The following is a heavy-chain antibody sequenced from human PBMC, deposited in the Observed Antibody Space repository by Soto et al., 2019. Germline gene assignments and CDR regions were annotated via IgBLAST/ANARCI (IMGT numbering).Heavy chain of an antibody. CDR3: ARVLRFLEWSPIRGYYYYGMDV. CDR2: TYYRSKWYN. V-gene: IGHV6-1*01. CDR1: GDSVSSNSAA. J-gene: IGHJ6*02. D-gene: IGHD3-3*01. Sequence: SQTLSLTCAISGDSVSSNSAAWNWIRQSPSRGLEWLGRTYYRSKWYNDYAVSVKSRITINPDTSKNQFSLQLNSVTPEDTAVYYRARVLRFLEWSPIRGYYYYGMDVWGQGTTVTVSS.